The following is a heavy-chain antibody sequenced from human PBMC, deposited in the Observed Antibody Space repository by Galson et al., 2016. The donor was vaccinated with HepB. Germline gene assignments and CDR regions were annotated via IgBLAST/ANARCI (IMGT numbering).Heavy chain of an antibody. J-gene: IGHJ4*02. CDR3: ARDPASGSIDY. Sequence: SVKVSCKASGDTFSSYAMSWVRQAPGQGLEWMGGIIPIFGTANYAQKFQGRVTITADESTSTVYMELSSLRYEDTAVYYCARDPASGSIDYWGQGTLVTVSS. CDR1: GDTFSSYA. V-gene: IGHV1-69*13. D-gene: IGHD3-10*01. CDR2: IIPIFGTA.